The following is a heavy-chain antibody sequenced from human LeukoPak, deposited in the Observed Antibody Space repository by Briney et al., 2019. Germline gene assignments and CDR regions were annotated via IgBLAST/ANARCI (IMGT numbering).Heavy chain of an antibody. D-gene: IGHD3-3*01. V-gene: IGHV3-30-3*01. CDR2: ISYDGSNK. CDR1: GFTFSSYA. Sequence: GGSLRLSCAASGFTFSSYAMHWARQAPGKGLEWVAVISYDGSNKYYADSVKGRFTISRDNSKNTLYLQMNSLRAEDTAVYYCARGTRFLEWLLSYSYYGMDVWGQGTTVTVSS. CDR3: ARGTRFLEWLLSYSYYGMDV. J-gene: IGHJ6*02.